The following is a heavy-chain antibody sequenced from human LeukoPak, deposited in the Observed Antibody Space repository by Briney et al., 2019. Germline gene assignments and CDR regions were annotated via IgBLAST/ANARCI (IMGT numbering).Heavy chain of an antibody. CDR2: ISAYNGNT. Sequence: GASAKVSCKASGYTFTSYGISWVRQAPGQGLEWMGWISAYNGNTNYAQKLQGRVTMTTDTSTSTAYMDLRSLRSDDTAVYYCARDSSIAARGWFDPWGQGTLVTVSS. CDR3: ARDSSIAARGWFDP. CDR1: GYTFTSYG. V-gene: IGHV1-18*01. D-gene: IGHD6-6*01. J-gene: IGHJ5*02.